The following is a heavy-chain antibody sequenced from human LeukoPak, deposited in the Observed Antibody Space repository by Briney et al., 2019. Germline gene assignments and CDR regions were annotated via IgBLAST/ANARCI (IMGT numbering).Heavy chain of an antibody. CDR1: GGSFSAFF. CDR2: IHYSGST. V-gene: IGHV4-59*01. D-gene: IGHD3-10*01. Sequence: SETLSLTSAVSGGSFSAFFWRWIRQPPGKGLEWVGYIHYSGSTSYNPSLTSRVTISVDTSKKQFSLKLSSVTSAHTAVYYCARVEEGYGSGRRETYYYYYMDVWDKGTTVTISS. J-gene: IGHJ6*03. CDR3: ARVEEGYGSGRRETYYYYYMDV.